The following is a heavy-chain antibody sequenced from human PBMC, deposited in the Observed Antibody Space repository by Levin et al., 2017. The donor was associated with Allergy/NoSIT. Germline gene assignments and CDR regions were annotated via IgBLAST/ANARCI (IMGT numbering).Heavy chain of an antibody. CDR1: GGSISSGGYY. CDR3: ARGSRPSYYYGSGSYYTPLFDY. CDR2: IYYSGST. J-gene: IGHJ4*02. Sequence: PSETLSLTCTVSGGSISSGGYYWSWIRQHPGKGLEWIGYIYYSGSTYYNPSLKSRVTISVDTSKNQFSLKLSSVTAADTAVYYCARGSRPSYYYGSGSYYTPLFDYWGQGTLVTVSS. D-gene: IGHD3-10*01. V-gene: IGHV4-31*03.